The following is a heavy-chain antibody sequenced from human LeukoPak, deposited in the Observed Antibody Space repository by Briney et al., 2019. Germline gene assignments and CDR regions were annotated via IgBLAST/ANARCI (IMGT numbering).Heavy chain of an antibody. D-gene: IGHD2-8*01. CDR2: INPNSGGT. V-gene: IGHV1-2*02. J-gene: IGHJ5*02. CDR3: ARDRVEKGYCTNGVCSKWFDP. CDR1: GYTFTGYY. Sequence: ASVKVSCKASGYTFTGYYMHWARQAPGQGLEWMGWINPNSGGTNYAQKFQGRVTMTRDTSISTAYMELSRLRSDDTAVYYCARDRVEKGYCTNGVCSKWFDPWGQGTLVTVSS.